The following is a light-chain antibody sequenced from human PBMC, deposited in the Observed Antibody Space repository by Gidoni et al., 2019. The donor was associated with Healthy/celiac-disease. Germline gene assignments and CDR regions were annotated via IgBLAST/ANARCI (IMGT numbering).Light chain of an antibody. J-gene: IGLJ1*01. Sequence: SALTPPPSPPWSPGPSVTISCTGTSSDVGGYNYVSWYQQHPGKAPKLMIYEVSKRPSGVPDRFSGSKSGNTASLTVSGLQAEDEADYYCSSYAGSNNYVFGTGTKVTVL. V-gene: IGLV2-8*01. CDR1: SSDVGGYNY. CDR3: SSYAGSNNYV. CDR2: EVS.